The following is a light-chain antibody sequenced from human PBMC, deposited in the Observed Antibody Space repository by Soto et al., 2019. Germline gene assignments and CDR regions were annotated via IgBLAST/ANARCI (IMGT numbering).Light chain of an antibody. CDR1: QSVSSN. V-gene: IGKV3-15*01. Sequence: ETMMTQSPATLSVSPGERATLSCRASQSVSSNLAWYQRKPGQAPRLLIYGASTRATGIPARFSGSGSGTEFTLTISSLQSEDFAVYYCQQYKNWPPITFGQGTRLEIK. J-gene: IGKJ5*01. CDR2: GAS. CDR3: QQYKNWPPIT.